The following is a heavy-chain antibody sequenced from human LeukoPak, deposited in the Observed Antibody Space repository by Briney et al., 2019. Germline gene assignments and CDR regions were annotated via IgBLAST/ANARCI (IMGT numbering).Heavy chain of an antibody. CDR1: GYTFTGYY. CDR2: INPSSGAT. Sequence: ASVKVSCKASGYTFTGYYLHWVRQAPGQGLEWMGWINPSSGATNYAQKFQGRVTMTRDTSISTAHMELSRLRSDDTAVYYCARSDDYHSSGYYAYWGQGTLVTVSS. D-gene: IGHD3-22*01. CDR3: ARSDDYHSSGYYAY. V-gene: IGHV1-2*02. J-gene: IGHJ4*02.